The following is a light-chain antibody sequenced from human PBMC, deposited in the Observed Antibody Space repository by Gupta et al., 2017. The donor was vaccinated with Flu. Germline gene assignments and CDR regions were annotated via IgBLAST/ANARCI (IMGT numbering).Light chain of an antibody. V-gene: IGKV3-20*01. J-gene: IGKJ5*01. CDR3: HQYGRAPRS. CDR1: QSISSSD. Sequence: GTLSLSPGERATPSCRASQSISSSDLAWYQQKPGQAPRLLIFDASSRATGIPDRFSGSGSATDFTLTISRLEPEDFAVYYCHQYGRAPRSFGQGTRLDIE. CDR2: DAS.